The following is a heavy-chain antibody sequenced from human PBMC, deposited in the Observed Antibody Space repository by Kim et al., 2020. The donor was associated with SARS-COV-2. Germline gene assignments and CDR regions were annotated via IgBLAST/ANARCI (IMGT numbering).Heavy chain of an antibody. CDR3: ARANYDTLTGYSDAFDL. V-gene: IGHV4-30-2*04. D-gene: IGHD3-9*01. J-gene: IGHJ3*01. Sequence: LKSRVTMSIDTSKNQFSLKLSSVTAADTAVYYCARANYDTLTGYSDAFDLWGQGTVVTVSS.